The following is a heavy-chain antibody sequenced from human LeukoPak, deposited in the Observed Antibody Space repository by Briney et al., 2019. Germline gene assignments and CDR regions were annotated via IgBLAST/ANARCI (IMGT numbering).Heavy chain of an antibody. V-gene: IGHV3-23*01. Sequence: GGSLRLSCEASGFMFNSYAMSWVRQAPGKGLEWVSLISGSSGYTNYADSVKGRFIISRDHSKNILYLQMNYLRAEDTAVFYCAKDRYGSGSFFGDWGQGTLVTVSS. CDR2: ISGSSGYT. CDR1: GFMFNSYA. J-gene: IGHJ4*02. D-gene: IGHD3-10*01. CDR3: AKDRYGSGSFFGD.